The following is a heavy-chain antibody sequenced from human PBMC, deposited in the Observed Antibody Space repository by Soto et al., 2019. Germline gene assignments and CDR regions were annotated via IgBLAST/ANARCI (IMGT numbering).Heavy chain of an antibody. D-gene: IGHD4-17*01. CDR2: ILYSGST. CDR3: ATAGPNDYVPNSYYKDV. CDR1: GASISSYY. Sequence: PSETLSLTCSVSGASISSYYWSWIRQPPGKGLEWIGYILYSGSTNYSPSLESRVTMSVDTSKNQVSLKLSSVTAADTAVYYCATAGPNDYVPNSYYKDVWGKGTTGT. V-gene: IGHV4-59*13. J-gene: IGHJ6*03.